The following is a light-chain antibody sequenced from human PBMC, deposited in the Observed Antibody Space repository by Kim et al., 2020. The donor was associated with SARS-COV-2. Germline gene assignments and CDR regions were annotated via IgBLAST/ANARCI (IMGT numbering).Light chain of an antibody. CDR1: QSVSSSY. Sequence: EIVLTQSPGTLSLSPGERATLSCRASQSVSSSYLASYQQKPGQALTLLIYGASSRATVIPDRCSGSGSVTDITLTISTLEPEDFAVYYSQQYGSSRRSFGQGTKLEI. J-gene: IGKJ2*03. CDR2: GAS. CDR3: QQYGSSRRS. V-gene: IGKV3-20*01.